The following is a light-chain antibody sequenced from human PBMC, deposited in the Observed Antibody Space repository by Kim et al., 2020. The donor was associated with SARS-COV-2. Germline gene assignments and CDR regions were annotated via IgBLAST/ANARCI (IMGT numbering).Light chain of an antibody. J-gene: IGLJ2*01. CDR1: NIGGKL. CDR2: YIT. CDR3: QVWDSTSYCYVV. V-gene: IGLV3-21*01. Sequence: PGGSAGIPCGGNNIGGKLVHWYRQWAGQAPGLLIYYITDRPSGIPAGFSGSSSGTTATLTVSRVDAGDEADYYCQVWDSTSYCYVVFGGGTQLTVL.